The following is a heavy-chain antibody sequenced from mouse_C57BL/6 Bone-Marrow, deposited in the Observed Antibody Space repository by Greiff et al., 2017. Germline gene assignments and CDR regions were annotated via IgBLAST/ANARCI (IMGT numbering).Heavy chain of an antibody. D-gene: IGHD1-1*01. CDR1: GYSFTDYN. CDR2: INPNYGTT. J-gene: IGHJ4*01. CDR3: ARNYGRGGVYAMDY. Sequence: LVKPGASVKISCKASGYSFTDYNMNWVKQSNGKSLEWIGVINPNYGTTSYNQKFKGKATLTVDQSSSTAYMQLNSLTSEDSAVYYCARNYGRGGVYAMDYWGQGTSVTVSS. V-gene: IGHV1-39*01.